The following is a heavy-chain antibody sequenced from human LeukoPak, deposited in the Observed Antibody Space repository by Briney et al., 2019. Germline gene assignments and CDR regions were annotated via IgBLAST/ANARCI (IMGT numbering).Heavy chain of an antibody. CDR2: MNPNSGNT. V-gene: IGHV1-8*03. CDR3: ARLSVSGYAYYYYYMDV. D-gene: IGHD5-12*01. Sequence: ASVKVSCKASGYTFTSYDINWVRQATGQGLEWMGWMNPNSGNTGYAQKFQGRVTITRNTSISTAYMELSSLRSEDTAVYCCARLSVSGYAYYYYYMDVWGKGTTVTVSS. J-gene: IGHJ6*03. CDR1: GYTFTSYD.